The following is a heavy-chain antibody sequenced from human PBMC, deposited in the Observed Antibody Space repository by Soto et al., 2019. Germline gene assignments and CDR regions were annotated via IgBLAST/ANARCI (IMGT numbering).Heavy chain of an antibody. Sequence: TSETLSLTCTVSGGSISSYYWSWIRQPPGKGLEWIGYIYYSGSTNYNPSLKSRVTISVDTSKNQFSLKLSSVTAADTAVYYCARTLGYCTNGVCYAAGPFDYWGQGTLVTVSS. CDR1: GGSISSYY. D-gene: IGHD2-8*01. V-gene: IGHV4-59*08. J-gene: IGHJ4*02. CDR3: ARTLGYCTNGVCYAAGPFDY. CDR2: IYYSGST.